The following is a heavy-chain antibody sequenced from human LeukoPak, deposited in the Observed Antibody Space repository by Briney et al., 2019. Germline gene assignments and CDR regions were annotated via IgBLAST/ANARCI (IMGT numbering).Heavy chain of an antibody. D-gene: IGHD2-2*01. CDR1: GFTFSSYV. CDR2: ISYDGSNK. CDR3: AKDLLGYCSSTSCYPGGY. V-gene: IGHV3-30*04. Sequence: PGGSLRLSCAASGFTFSSYVMYWVRQAPGKGLEWVAVISYDGSNKYYADSVKGRFTISRDNSKNTLYLQMNSLRAEDTAVYYCAKDLLGYCSSTSCYPGGYWGQGALVTVSS. J-gene: IGHJ4*02.